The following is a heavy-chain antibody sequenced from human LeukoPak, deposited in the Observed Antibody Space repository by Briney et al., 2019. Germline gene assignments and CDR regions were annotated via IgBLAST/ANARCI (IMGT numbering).Heavy chain of an antibody. Sequence: GGSLRLSCAASGFTFSDYYMSWIRQAPGKGLEWVSFISSSGSTIFYSDSVKGRFTISRDNAKNSLYLQMNSLRAEDTAVYYCARDPNGSGYYRPYYFDYWGQETLVTVSS. CDR1: GFTFSDYY. V-gene: IGHV3-11*01. J-gene: IGHJ4*02. CDR2: ISSSGSTI. D-gene: IGHD3-22*01. CDR3: ARDPNGSGYYRPYYFDY.